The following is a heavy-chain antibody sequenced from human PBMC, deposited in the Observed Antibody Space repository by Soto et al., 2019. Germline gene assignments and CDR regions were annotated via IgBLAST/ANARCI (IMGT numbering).Heavy chain of an antibody. V-gene: IGHV3-33*06. Sequence: GGSLRLSCAASGFTFGSYAMNWVRQSPGKGLEWVAVVWYDGSRRYYADAVKGRFTISRDNSMNTLHLQMDNLRAEDTAIYYCAKDLRRDPGYDLDYWGQGTLVTVSS. CDR3: AKDLRRDPGYDLDY. CDR1: GFTFGSYA. CDR2: VWYDGSRR. J-gene: IGHJ4*02. D-gene: IGHD5-12*01.